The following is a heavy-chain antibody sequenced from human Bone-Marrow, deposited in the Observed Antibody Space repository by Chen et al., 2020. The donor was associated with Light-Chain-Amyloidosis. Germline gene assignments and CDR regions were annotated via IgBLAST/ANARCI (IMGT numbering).Heavy chain of an antibody. CDR3: ARRRDGYNFDY. CDR1: GYTFPNYW. CDR2: IYPDDSDA. D-gene: IGHD5-12*01. J-gene: IGHJ4*02. Sequence: EVQLEQSGPEVKKPGESLKISCKGSGYTFPNYWIGWVRQMPVKGLEWMGVIYPDDSDARYSPSFESQVTISADKSITTAYLQWRSLKASDTAMYYCARRRDGYNFDYWGQGTLVTVSS. V-gene: IGHV5-51*01.